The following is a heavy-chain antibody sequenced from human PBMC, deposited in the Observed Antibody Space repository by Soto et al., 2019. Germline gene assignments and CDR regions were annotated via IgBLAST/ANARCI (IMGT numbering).Heavy chain of an antibody. CDR1: GGTFVSSA. CDR3: AKKNPHGDSNKAWLDP. CDR2: IIPILGST. V-gene: IGHV1-69*01. D-gene: IGHD2-8*01. Sequence: QVQLLQSGAELREPGSSVRVSCTPSGGTFVSSAFAWVRQAPGGKIEWMGGIIPILGSTKYAEKFLGRLTIRADDSSRTAYLELSSLTFDDTAVYFCAKKNPHGDSNKAWLDPWGQGTLVTAST. J-gene: IGHJ5*02.